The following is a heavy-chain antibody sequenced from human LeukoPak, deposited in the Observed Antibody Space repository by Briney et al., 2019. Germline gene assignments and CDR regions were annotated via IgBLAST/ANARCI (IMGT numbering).Heavy chain of an antibody. D-gene: IGHD3-10*01. J-gene: IGHJ5*02. Sequence: ASVKVSCKASGYTFTSYGISWVRQAPGQGLEWMGWISAYNGNTNYAQKLQGRVTMTTDTSTSTAYMGLRSLRSDDTAVYYCARVTSVGGSGSYYNWFDPWGQGTLVTVFS. CDR1: GYTFTSYG. CDR3: ARVTSVGGSGSYYNWFDP. V-gene: IGHV1-18*01. CDR2: ISAYNGNT.